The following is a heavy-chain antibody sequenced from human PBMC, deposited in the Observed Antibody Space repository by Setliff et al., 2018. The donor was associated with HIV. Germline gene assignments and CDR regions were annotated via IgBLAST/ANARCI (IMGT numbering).Heavy chain of an antibody. CDR2: IIPIFGKT. CDR1: GGTFSNYG. J-gene: IGHJ5*02. Sequence: SVKVSCKASGGTFSNYGISWVRQAPGQGLEWMGGIIPIFGKTNYAQNFQGGVTITADESTSTAYMELNTLRSEDTAIYYCAREGRPYYDSGRNWFDPWGQGTLVTVSS. CDR3: AREGRPYYDSGRNWFDP. D-gene: IGHD3-10*01. V-gene: IGHV1-69*13.